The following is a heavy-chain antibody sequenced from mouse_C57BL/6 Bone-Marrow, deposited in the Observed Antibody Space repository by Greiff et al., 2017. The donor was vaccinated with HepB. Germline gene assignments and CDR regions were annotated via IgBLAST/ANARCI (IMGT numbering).Heavy chain of an antibody. Sequence: QVQLKESVPELVKPGASVKISCKASGYAFSSSWMNWVKQRPGKGLEWIGRIYPGDGDTNYNGKFKGKATLTADKSSSTAYMQLSSLTSEDSAVYFCANSTASYWYFDVWGTGTTVTVSS. CDR2: IYPGDGDT. J-gene: IGHJ1*03. CDR1: GYAFSSSW. CDR3: ANSTASYWYFDV. V-gene: IGHV1-82*01. D-gene: IGHD1-2*01.